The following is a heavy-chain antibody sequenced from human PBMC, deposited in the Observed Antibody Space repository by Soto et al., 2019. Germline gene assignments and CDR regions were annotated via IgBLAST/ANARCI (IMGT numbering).Heavy chain of an antibody. V-gene: IGHV4-39*01. Sequence: ETLSLTCTVSGGSSSSSIYYWGWIRQPPGKGLEWIGSIYYSGSTYYNPSLKSRVTISVDTSKNQFSLKLSSVTAADTAVYYCARRDYYDSSGYYYPYYFDYWGQGTLVTVSS. D-gene: IGHD3-22*01. CDR1: GGSSSSSIYY. CDR2: IYYSGST. CDR3: ARRDYYDSSGYYYPYYFDY. J-gene: IGHJ4*02.